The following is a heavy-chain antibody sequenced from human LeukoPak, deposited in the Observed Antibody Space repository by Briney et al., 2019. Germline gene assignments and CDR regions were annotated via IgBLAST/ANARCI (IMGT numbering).Heavy chain of an antibody. D-gene: IGHD5-12*01. V-gene: IGHV1-2*02. Sequence: ASVKVSCKASGYTFTGYYMHWVRQAPGQGLEWMGWINPNSGGTNYAQKLQGRVTMTRDTSISTAYMELSRLRSDDTAVYYCARLPVATIVYFDYWGQGTLVTVSS. CDR2: INPNSGGT. J-gene: IGHJ4*02. CDR1: GYTFTGYY. CDR3: ARLPVATIVYFDY.